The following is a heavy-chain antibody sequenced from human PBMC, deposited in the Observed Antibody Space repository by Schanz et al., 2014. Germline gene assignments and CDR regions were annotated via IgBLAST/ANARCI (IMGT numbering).Heavy chain of an antibody. Sequence: QVLQVQSGSELKKPGASVKVSCKASGYTFTSYSMHWVRQAPGQGLEWMGIINPSVRGTHFAREFQGRVTVTSDTSTSTVYMELSGLRSEDTAVYYCAGAFDSSGYYFDYWGQGTLVTVSS. CDR3: AGAFDSSGYYFDY. CDR1: GYTFTSYS. V-gene: IGHV1-46*03. CDR2: INPSVRGT. J-gene: IGHJ4*02. D-gene: IGHD3-22*01.